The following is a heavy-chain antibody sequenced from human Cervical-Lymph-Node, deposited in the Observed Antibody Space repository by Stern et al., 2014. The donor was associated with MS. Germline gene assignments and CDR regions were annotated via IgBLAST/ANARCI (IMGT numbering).Heavy chain of an antibody. V-gene: IGHV1-46*01. D-gene: IGHD2-2*01. CDR2: INPSGGST. CDR1: GYTFTSYY. CDR3: ARGDCSSTSCYLVYYFDY. Sequence: QVQLVQSGAEVKKPGASVKVSCKASGYTFTSYYMHWVRQAPGQGLEWMGIINPSGGSTSYAQKFQGRVTMTRDTSTSTVYMELSSLRSEDTAVYYCARGDCSSTSCYLVYYFDYWGQGTLVTVSS. J-gene: IGHJ4*02.